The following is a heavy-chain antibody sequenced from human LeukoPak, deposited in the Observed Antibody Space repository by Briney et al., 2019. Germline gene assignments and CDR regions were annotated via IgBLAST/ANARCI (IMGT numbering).Heavy chain of an antibody. CDR3: ATEAEMATITLGAFDI. Sequence: ASVKVSCKVSGYTLTELSMHWVRQAPGKGLEWMGGFDPEDGETIYAQKFQGRVTMTEDTSTDTAYMELSSLRSEDTAVYYCATEAEMATITLGAFDIWGQGTMVTVSS. CDR2: FDPEDGET. D-gene: IGHD5-24*01. V-gene: IGHV1-24*01. CDR1: GYTLTELS. J-gene: IGHJ3*02.